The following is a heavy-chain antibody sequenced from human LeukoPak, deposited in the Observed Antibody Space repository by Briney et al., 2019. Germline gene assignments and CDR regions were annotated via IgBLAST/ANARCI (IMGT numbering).Heavy chain of an antibody. J-gene: IGHJ4*02. D-gene: IGHD3-16*01. CDR1: GGSLTNYY. Sequence: PSETLSLTCSVSGGSLTNYYWGWLRQPPGKGLEFIGYIHSNGTTNYYSSLQSRVAISLDTSKIQFSLRLYSVTAADTALYFCARLNFRGGEALHFDSWGQGTLVTVSS. CDR3: ARLNFRGGEALHFDS. CDR2: IHSNGTT. V-gene: IGHV4-4*09.